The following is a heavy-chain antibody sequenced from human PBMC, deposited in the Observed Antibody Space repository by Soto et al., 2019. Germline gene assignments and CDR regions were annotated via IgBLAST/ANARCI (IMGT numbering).Heavy chain of an antibody. CDR1: GFTFSSYA. J-gene: IGHJ4*02. Sequence: GSLRLSCAASGFTFSSYAMSWVRQAPGKGLEWVSAISGSGGSTYYADSVKGRFTISRDNSKNTLYLQMNSLRAEDTAVYYCAKPLVGLRRNNPLDYWGQGTLVTVSS. CDR3: AKPLVGLRRNNPLDY. V-gene: IGHV3-23*01. D-gene: IGHD5-12*01. CDR2: ISGSGGST.